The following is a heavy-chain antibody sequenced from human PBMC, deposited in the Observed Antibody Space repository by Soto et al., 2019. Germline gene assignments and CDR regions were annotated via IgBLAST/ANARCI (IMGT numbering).Heavy chain of an antibody. Sequence: PLSLTCTVSSGSINSGGYYWSWIRQLPGKGLEWIGYINYSGTTYYNPSLRSRVTISVSNNQFSLKLSSVTAADTAVYYCARAGGYSYGRRNWFDPWGQGTLVTVSS. D-gene: IGHD5-18*01. J-gene: IGHJ5*02. CDR2: INYSGTT. CDR1: SGSINSGGYY. CDR3: ARAGGYSYGRRNWFDP. V-gene: IGHV4-31*03.